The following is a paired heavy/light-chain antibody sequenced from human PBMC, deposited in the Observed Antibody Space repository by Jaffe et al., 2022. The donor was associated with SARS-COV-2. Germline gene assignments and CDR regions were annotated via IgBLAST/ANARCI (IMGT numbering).Heavy chain of an antibody. CDR1: GYDFNIFW. V-gene: IGHV5-51*01. CDR2: IYPGDSQT. J-gene: IGHJ4*02. CDR3: ARDESFGDPDY. D-gene: IGHD2-21*02. Sequence: EVRLVQSGGEVKKPGEPLRISCQASGYDFNIFWIGWVRQMPGKGLEWIGIIYPGDSQTKYSPSFQGQVTMSVDKSTNTAYLQWGSLKSSDTAIYYCARDESFGDPDYWGQGTLVTVSS.
Light chain of an antibody. CDR2: AAS. J-gene: IGKJ3*01. CDR3: QHYGTSRS. CDR1: QSVTINY. V-gene: IGKV3-20*01. Sequence: EIVLTQSPRTLSLSPGERATLFCRTSQSVTINYLTWYQHKVGQAPRLLMYAASTRATGTPDRFSGSGSGTDFTLTIDRLEPEDFAVYYCQHYGTSRSFGPGTKVEI.